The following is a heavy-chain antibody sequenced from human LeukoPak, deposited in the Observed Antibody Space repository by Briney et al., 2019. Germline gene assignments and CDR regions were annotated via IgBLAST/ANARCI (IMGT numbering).Heavy chain of an antibody. D-gene: IGHD5-12*01. CDR2: IKQDGSEK. Sequence: PGGSLRLSCAASGFTFRNYWMSWVRQAPGKWLEWVANIKQDGSEKLYVDSLKGRFTISRDNAKNSLYLQMNSLRAEDTAVYYCATLGAYDRFDSWGQGTLVTVSS. V-gene: IGHV3-7*05. CDR1: GFTFRNYW. CDR3: ATLGAYDRFDS. J-gene: IGHJ4*02.